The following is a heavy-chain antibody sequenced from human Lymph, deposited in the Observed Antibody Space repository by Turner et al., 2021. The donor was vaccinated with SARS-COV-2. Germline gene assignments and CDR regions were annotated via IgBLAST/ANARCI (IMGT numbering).Heavy chain of an antibody. CDR1: GLPFSTYA. Sequence: QVQLAESGGRVVQSGRSLRLSCAASGLPFSTYAMHWVRQAPGKGLEWVAVITYEGSNKNYADSVKGRFTISRDNSKNTLYLQMNSLRAEDTAGYYCARDDREFWSSYYAHYYYYGMDVWGQGTTVTVSS. CDR2: ITYEGSNK. V-gene: IGHV3-30*04. CDR3: ARDDREFWSSYYAHYYYYGMDV. D-gene: IGHD3-3*01. J-gene: IGHJ6*02.